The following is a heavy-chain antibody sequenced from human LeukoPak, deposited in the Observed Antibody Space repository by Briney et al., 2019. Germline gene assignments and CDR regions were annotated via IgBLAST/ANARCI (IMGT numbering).Heavy chain of an antibody. J-gene: IGHJ6*02. CDR2: ISSSGSTI. V-gene: IGHV3-11*01. D-gene: IGHD2-15*01. Sequence: GGSLRLSCAASGFTFSDYYMSWIRQAPGKGLEWVSYISSSGSTIYYADSVKGRFTISRDNAKNSLYLQMNSLRAEDTAVYYCARVDCSVGSCYAYGMDVWGQGTTVTVSS. CDR1: GFTFSDYY. CDR3: ARVDCSVGSCYAYGMDV.